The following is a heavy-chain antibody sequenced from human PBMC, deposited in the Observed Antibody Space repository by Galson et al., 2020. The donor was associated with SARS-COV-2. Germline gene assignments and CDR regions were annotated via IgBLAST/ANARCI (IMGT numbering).Heavy chain of an antibody. J-gene: IGHJ5*01. D-gene: IGHD2-15*01. V-gene: IGHV3-23*01. Sequence: GGPLRLSCDAYGLTFAGFAMTWVRQAPGKRLEWVSGISGSGADSYYADVVKGRFIISRDNSKNAIYLQMNSLRAEDTAVYFCARVSQARFRMPHGKPRVKFDSWGQGTLVTVSS. CDR2: ISGSGADS. CDR3: ARVSQARFRMPHGKPRVKFDS. CDR1: GLTFAGFA.